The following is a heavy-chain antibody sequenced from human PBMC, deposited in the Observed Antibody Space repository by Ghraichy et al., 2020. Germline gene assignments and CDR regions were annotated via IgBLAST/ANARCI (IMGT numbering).Heavy chain of an antibody. D-gene: IGHD3-3*01. Sequence: ASVKVSCKASGYTFTSYYMHWVRQAPGQGLEWMGIINPSGGSTSYAQKFQGRVTMTRDTSTSTVYMELSSLRSEDTAVYYCARGKRITIFGVVRTYNWFDPWGQGTLVTVSS. CDR3: ARGKRITIFGVVRTYNWFDP. CDR2: INPSGGST. V-gene: IGHV1-46*01. CDR1: GYTFTSYY. J-gene: IGHJ5*02.